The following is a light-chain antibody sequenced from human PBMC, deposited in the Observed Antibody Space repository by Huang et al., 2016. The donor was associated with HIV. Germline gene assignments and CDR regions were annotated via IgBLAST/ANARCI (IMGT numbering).Light chain of an antibody. CDR3: QQRSNWAPIT. CDR1: QSVSSY. V-gene: IGKV3-11*01. J-gene: IGKJ4*01. CDR2: DAS. Sequence: EIVLTQSPATLSLSPGERATLSCRASQSVSSYLAWYQQKPGQAPRLLIYDASSRATGLAARFSGSGSGTDFTLTISSLEPEDFAVYYGQQRSNWAPITFGGGTKVEIK.